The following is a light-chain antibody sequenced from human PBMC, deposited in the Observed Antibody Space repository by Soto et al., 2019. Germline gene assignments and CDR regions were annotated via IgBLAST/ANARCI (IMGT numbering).Light chain of an antibody. Sequence: DIQMTQSPSTLSASVGDRVTITCRASQSISSWLAWYQQKPGKAPKLLIYDASSLESGVPSRFSGSGSGTEFTLTISSLQPDDFATYYRQQYNSYFRTFGQGTKLEIK. CDR2: DAS. V-gene: IGKV1-5*01. J-gene: IGKJ2*01. CDR3: QQYNSYFRT. CDR1: QSISSW.